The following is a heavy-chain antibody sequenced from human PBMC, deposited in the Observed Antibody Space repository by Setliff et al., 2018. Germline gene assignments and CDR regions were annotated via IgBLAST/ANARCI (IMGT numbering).Heavy chain of an antibody. J-gene: IGHJ3*01. Sequence: PGGSLRLSCAASGFSFSDYYMSWVRQAPGKGLEWVSVIYGDDSGGSTYYADSVKGRFTISRDNSMNTLYLQMHGLRAEDTAVYYCARYCSSGSCYYDAFDVWGQGTMVTVSS. CDR2: IYGDDSGGST. D-gene: IGHD2-15*01. V-gene: IGHV3-53*01. CDR1: GFSFSDYY. CDR3: ARYCSSGSCYYDAFDV.